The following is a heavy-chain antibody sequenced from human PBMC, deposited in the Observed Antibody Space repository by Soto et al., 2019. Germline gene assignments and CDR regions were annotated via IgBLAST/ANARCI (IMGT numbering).Heavy chain of an antibody. V-gene: IGHV4-31*03. CDR3: ARDRDGTAAGNEYFQH. CDR2: IYYSGST. CDR1: GGSISSGGYY. D-gene: IGHD6-13*01. J-gene: IGHJ1*01. Sequence: PSETLSLTCTVSGGSISSGGYYWSWIRQHPGKGLEWIGYIYYSGSTYYNPSLKSRVTISVDTSKNQFSLKLSSVTAADTAVYYCARDRDGTAAGNEYFQHWGQGTLVTVSS.